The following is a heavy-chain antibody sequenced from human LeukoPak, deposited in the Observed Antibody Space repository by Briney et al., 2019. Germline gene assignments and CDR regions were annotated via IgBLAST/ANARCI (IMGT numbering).Heavy chain of an antibody. J-gene: IGHJ5*02. CDR2: INHSGST. CDR3: APRGDIEHSYGYGKWFDP. CDR1: GGSFSGYY. Sequence: SETLSLTCAVYGGSFSGYYWSWIRQPPGKGREWIGEINHSGSTNYNASLKSRVTISVDTSKNQFSLRLSSVTAADTAMYYCAPRGDIEHSYGYGKWFDPWGQGTRVTVSS. D-gene: IGHD5-18*01. V-gene: IGHV4-34*01.